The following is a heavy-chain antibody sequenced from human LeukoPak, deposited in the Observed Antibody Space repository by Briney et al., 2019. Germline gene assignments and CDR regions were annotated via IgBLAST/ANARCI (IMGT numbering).Heavy chain of an antibody. V-gene: IGHV3-9*01. D-gene: IGHD4-17*01. CDR2: ISWNSGSI. Sequence: PGRSLRLSCAASGFTFDDYAMHWVRQAPGKGLEWVSGISWNSGSIGYAGSVKGRFTISRDNAKNSLYLQMNSLRAEDTALYYCATVTTEGYWGQGTLVTVSS. CDR1: GFTFDDYA. CDR3: ATVTTEGY. J-gene: IGHJ4*02.